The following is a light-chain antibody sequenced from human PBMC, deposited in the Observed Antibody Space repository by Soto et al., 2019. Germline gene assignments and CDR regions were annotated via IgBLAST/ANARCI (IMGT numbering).Light chain of an antibody. V-gene: IGKV1-39*01. J-gene: IGKJ2*01. CDR3: QQRYTTVYT. CDR2: DAS. CDR1: QSISSY. Sequence: DIQLNQYPSSLSASVGDRVTINCRASQSISSYLNWYRQKPGKAPTLLIYDASTLQSGVPSRFSGLGSGTDFALTISSLQPDDSATYYCQQRYTTVYTFGQGTKVDI.